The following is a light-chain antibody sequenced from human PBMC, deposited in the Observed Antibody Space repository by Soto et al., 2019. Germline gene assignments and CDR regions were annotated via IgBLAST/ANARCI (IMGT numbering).Light chain of an antibody. Sequence: QSALTQPPSASGSPGQSVTISCTGTSSDVGGYNYVSWYQQHPGKAPKLMIYEVTKRPSGVPDRFSGSKSGNTASLTVSGLQAEDEADYYCSSYTSTSTLWLFGGVTKLTVL. J-gene: IGLJ3*02. CDR2: EVT. V-gene: IGLV2-8*01. CDR1: SSDVGGYNY. CDR3: SSYTSTSTLWL.